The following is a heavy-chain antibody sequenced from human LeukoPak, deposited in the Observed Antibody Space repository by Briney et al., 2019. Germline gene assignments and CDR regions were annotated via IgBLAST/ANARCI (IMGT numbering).Heavy chain of an antibody. CDR3: AKESYYDILSGRDAFDI. V-gene: IGHV3-23*01. J-gene: IGHJ3*02. Sequence: GRSLRLSCAASGYTFSSYAMTWVRQAPGKGLEWVSVISGSGGSTYYADSVKGRFTISRDNSKNTLYLQMNSLRAEDTAVYYCAKESYYDILSGRDAFDIWGQGTMFTVSS. CDR1: GYTFSSYA. CDR2: ISGSGGST. D-gene: IGHD3-9*01.